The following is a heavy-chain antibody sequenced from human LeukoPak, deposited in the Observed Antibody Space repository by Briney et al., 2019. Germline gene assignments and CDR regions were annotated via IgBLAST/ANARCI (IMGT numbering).Heavy chain of an antibody. D-gene: IGHD6-13*01. J-gene: IGHJ5*02. CDR3: ARHSAVAAAGIWFDP. Sequence: SETLSLTCTVSGGSISSSSYYWGWLRQPPGRGLEWIGSIYYSGSTYYNPSLKSRVTISVDTSKNQFSLKLSSVTAADTAVYYGARHSAVAAAGIWFDPWGQGTLVTVSS. V-gene: IGHV4-39*01. CDR2: IYYSGST. CDR1: GGSISSSSYY.